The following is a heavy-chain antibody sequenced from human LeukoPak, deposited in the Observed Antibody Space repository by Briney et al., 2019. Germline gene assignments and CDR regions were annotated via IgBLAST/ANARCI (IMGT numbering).Heavy chain of an antibody. CDR1: GFTFSSYS. J-gene: IGHJ4*02. V-gene: IGHV3-21*04. D-gene: IGHD5-24*01. CDR3: AKGYRTGRWLPLDY. Sequence: GGSLRLSCVASGFTFSSYSMNWVRQAPGKGLEWVSSITRSSNYIYYADSVKGRFTISRDNAKNSLYLQMNSLRAEDTALYYCAKGYRTGRWLPLDYWGQGTLVTVSS. CDR2: ITRSSNYI.